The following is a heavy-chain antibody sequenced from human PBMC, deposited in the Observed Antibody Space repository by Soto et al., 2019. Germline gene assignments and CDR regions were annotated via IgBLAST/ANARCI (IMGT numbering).Heavy chain of an antibody. CDR2: ISGSGGST. CDR1: GFTFSSYA. J-gene: IGHJ4*02. CDR3: AKDRRSYYDILTGYYAFDY. V-gene: IGHV3-23*01. Sequence: PGGSLRLSCAASGFTFSSYAMSWVRQAPGKGLEWVSAISGSGGSTYYADSVKGRFTISRDNSKNTLYLQMNSLRAEDTAVYYCAKDRRSYYDILTGYYAFDYWGQGTLVTVSS. D-gene: IGHD3-9*01.